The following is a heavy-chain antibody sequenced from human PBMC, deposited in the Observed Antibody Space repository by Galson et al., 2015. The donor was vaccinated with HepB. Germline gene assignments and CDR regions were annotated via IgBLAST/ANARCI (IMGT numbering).Heavy chain of an antibody. CDR1: GFTFNFYG. Sequence: SLRLSCAASGFTFNFYGMHWVRQAPGKGLEWMAGIQTDGSNKYYEDSVRGRVTISRDNSKNTLYLQMNNLRVEDTAVYSCARDDDTSGHSSHLGYWGQGTLVTVSS. D-gene: IGHD3-22*01. V-gene: IGHV3-33*05. CDR2: IQTDGSNK. CDR3: ARDDDTSGHSSHLGY. J-gene: IGHJ4*02.